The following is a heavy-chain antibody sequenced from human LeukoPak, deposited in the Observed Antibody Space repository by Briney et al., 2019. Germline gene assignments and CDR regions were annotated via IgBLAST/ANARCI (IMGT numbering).Heavy chain of an antibody. CDR1: GYTFTSYG. V-gene: IGHV1-18*01. J-gene: IGHJ6*03. Sequence: GASVKVSCKASGYTFTSYGISWVRQAPGQGLEWMGWISAYNGNTNYAQKLQGRVTMTTDTSTSTAYMELRSLRSDDTAVYYCARVGGGSSSPYYYYYYMDVWGKGTTVTVSS. D-gene: IGHD6-6*01. CDR3: ARVGGGSSSPYYYYYYMDV. CDR2: ISAYNGNT.